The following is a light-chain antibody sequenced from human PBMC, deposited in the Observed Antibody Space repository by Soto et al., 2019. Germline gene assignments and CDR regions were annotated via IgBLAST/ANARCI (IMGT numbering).Light chain of an antibody. Sequence: DIQMTQSPSSLSASVGDRVTITCQASQDISIYLNWYQQKPGKAPKLLIYDASNLETGVPSRFSGSGSGTDFTLTISSLQPEDIATYYCQQYDNPLLTFGGGTKVDMK. J-gene: IGKJ4*01. CDR3: QQYDNPLLT. V-gene: IGKV1-33*01. CDR2: DAS. CDR1: QDISIY.